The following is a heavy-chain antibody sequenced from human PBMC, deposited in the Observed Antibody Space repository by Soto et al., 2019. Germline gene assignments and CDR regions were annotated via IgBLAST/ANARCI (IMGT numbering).Heavy chain of an antibody. CDR3: ARAADSSNWYDY. V-gene: IGHV4-30-2*01. CDR1: GGSISSYGYS. D-gene: IGHD6-13*01. Sequence: QLQLQESGSGLVKPSQTLSLTCAVSGGSISSYGYSWTWIRQPPGKGLEWIGYTYHSGSTYYNPSLKSRVIIGVDRSKNQFSLNLTSVTAADTAVYFCARAADSSNWYDYWGQGTLVTVSS. CDR2: TYHSGST. J-gene: IGHJ5*01.